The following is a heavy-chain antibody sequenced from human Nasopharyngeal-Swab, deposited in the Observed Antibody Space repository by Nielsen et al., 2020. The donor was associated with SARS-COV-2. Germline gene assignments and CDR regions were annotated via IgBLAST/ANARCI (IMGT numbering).Heavy chain of an antibody. Sequence: SVKVSCKASGFTFTTSAMQWVRQARGQRLEWIGWIVAGSGKTNYAQEFHERVTITRDMSTRTVYMELSGLRSEDTVVYYCAAERNYDTSGYFDDWGQGTLVTVSS. CDR3: AAERNYDTSGYFDD. CDR2: IVAGSGKT. J-gene: IGHJ4*02. V-gene: IGHV1-58*02. CDR1: GFTFTTSA. D-gene: IGHD3-22*01.